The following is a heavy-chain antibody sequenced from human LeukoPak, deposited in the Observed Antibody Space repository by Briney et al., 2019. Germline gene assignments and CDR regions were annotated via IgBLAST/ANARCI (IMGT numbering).Heavy chain of an antibody. CDR2: FXXXXXX. V-gene: IGHV3-53*01. Sequence: PGGSLRLSCAASGFNVSTNYMSWVRQAPGKGLEWVXXFXXXXXXXXADXXXXRXTVSXDSSKNTMYLQMNSLRAEDTATYYCARDLNYWGQGTLVTVSS. CDR3: ARDLNY. CDR1: GFNVSTNY. J-gene: IGHJ4*02.